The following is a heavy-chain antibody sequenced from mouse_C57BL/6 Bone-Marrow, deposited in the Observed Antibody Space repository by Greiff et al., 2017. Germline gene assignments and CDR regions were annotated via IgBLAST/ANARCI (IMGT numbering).Heavy chain of an antibody. J-gene: IGHJ2*03. D-gene: IGHD1-1*01. CDR3: AREDYYGYCYDFDY. V-gene: IGHV1-69*01. Sequence: QVQLQQPGAELVMPGASVKLSCKASGYTFTSYWMHWVKQRPGQGLEWIGEIDPSDSYTNYNKKFKGKSTLTVDKSSSTAYMQLSTLTSEDSAVYYCAREDYYGYCYDFDYWGQGTSLTVSS. CDR2: IDPSDSYT. CDR1: GYTFTSYW.